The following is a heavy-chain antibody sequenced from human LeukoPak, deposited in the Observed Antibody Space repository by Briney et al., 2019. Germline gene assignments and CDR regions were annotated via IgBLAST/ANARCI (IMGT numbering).Heavy chain of an antibody. CDR1: GFTFSNAW. Sequence: GGSLRLSCAASGFTFSNAWMSCVRQAPGKGLEWVGRIKSKTDGGTTDYAAPVKGRFTISRDDSKNTLYLQMNSLKTEDTAVYYCTTDRFSSSWSDNWFDPWGQGTLVTVSS. J-gene: IGHJ5*02. CDR3: TTDRFSSSWSDNWFDP. V-gene: IGHV3-15*01. CDR2: IKSKTDGGTT. D-gene: IGHD6-13*01.